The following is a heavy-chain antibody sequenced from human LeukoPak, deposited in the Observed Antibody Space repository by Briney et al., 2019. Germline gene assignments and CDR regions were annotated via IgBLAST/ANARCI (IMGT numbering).Heavy chain of an antibody. Sequence: GGSLRLSCAASGFTFSSYAMSWVHQAPGKGLEWVSAISGSGGSTYYADSVKGRFTISRDNSKNTLYLQMNSLRAEDTAVYYCAKDSRQYYYDSSAPGGWGQGTLVTVSS. J-gene: IGHJ4*02. CDR2: ISGSGGST. CDR1: GFTFSSYA. CDR3: AKDSRQYYYDSSAPGG. V-gene: IGHV3-23*01. D-gene: IGHD3-22*01.